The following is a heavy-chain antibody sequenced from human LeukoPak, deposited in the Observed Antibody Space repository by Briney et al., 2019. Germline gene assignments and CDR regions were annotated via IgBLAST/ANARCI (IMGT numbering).Heavy chain of an antibody. V-gene: IGHV1-24*01. D-gene: IGHD5-18*01. CDR1: GYTLTELS. CDR2: FDPEDGET. J-gene: IGHJ4*02. Sequence: ASVKVSCKVSGYTLTELSMHWVRQAPGKGPEWMGGFDPEDGETIYAQKFQGRVTMTEDTSTDTAYMELSSLRSEDTAVYYCATDLNLDTAMVDHYWGQGTLVTVSS. CDR3: ATDLNLDTAMVDHY.